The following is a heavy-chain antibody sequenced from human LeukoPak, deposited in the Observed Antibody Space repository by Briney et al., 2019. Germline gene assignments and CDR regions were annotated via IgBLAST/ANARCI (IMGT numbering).Heavy chain of an antibody. CDR3: ARAGDKLLNWFDP. CDR1: GGSISIYY. V-gene: IGHV4-59*08. Sequence: AETLSLTCSVSGGSISIYYWSWIRQPPGKGLEWIGYVYNSGSTDYNPSLKSRVTISVDTSNNQFSLKLSSVTAADTAVYYCARAGDKLLNWFDPWGQGTLVTVSS. CDR2: VYNSGST. J-gene: IGHJ5*02. D-gene: IGHD1-14*01.